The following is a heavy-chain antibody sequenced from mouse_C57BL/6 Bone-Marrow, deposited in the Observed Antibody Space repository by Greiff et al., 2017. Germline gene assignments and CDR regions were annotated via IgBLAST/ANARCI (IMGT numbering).Heavy chain of an antibody. V-gene: IGHV5-4*01. CDR1: GFTFSSYA. J-gene: IGHJ3*01. CDR3: ARVEVFAY. CDR2: ISDGGSYT. Sequence: VQLKQSGGGLVKPGGSLKLSCAASGFTFSSYAMSWVRQTPEKRLEWVATISDGGSYTYYPDNVKGRFTISRDNAKNNLYLQMSHLKSEDTAMYYCARVEVFAYWGQGTLVTVSA.